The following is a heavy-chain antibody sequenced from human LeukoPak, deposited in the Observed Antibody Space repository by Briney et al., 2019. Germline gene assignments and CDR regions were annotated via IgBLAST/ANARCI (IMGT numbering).Heavy chain of an antibody. V-gene: IGHV1-8*01. CDR2: MNPNSGNT. CDR3: ARDLARLGATDY. J-gene: IGHJ4*02. D-gene: IGHD1-26*01. Sequence: ASVKVSCKASGYTFTSYDINWVRQATGQGLEWMGWMNPNSGNTGYAQKFQGRVTMTRNTSISTAYMELSSLRAEDTAVYYCARDLARLGATDYWGQGTLVTASS. CDR1: GYTFTSYD.